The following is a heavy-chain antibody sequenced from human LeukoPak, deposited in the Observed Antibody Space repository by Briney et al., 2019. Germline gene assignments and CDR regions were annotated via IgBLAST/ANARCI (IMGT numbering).Heavy chain of an antibody. J-gene: IGHJ4*02. V-gene: IGHV4-39*07. D-gene: IGHD2-21*02. CDR2: IHYSGST. CDR1: GGSISSSSYY. Sequence: SETLSLTCTVSGGSISSSSYYWGWIRQPPGKGLEWIGSIHYSGSTNYNPSLKSRVTISVDTSKNLFSLSLNSVTAADTAVFYCARSMVTTDRNFDHWGQGTLVTVSS. CDR3: ARSMVTTDRNFDH.